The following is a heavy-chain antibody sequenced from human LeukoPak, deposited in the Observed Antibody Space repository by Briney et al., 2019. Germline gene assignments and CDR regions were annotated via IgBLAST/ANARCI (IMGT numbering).Heavy chain of an antibody. Sequence: SETLSLTCTVSGGSISSYYWSWIRQPPGKGLEWIGYIYYSGSTNYNPSLKSRVTISVDTSKNQFSLKLSSVTAADTAVYYCARVALGPSYGPKWDYWGQGTLVTVSS. D-gene: IGHD5-18*01. J-gene: IGHJ4*02. CDR3: ARVALGPSYGPKWDY. V-gene: IGHV4-59*01. CDR1: GGSISSYY. CDR2: IYYSGST.